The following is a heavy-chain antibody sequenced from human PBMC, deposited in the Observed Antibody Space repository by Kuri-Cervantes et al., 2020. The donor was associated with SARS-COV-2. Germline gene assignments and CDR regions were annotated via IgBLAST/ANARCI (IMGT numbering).Heavy chain of an antibody. V-gene: IGHV4-61*02. CDR1: GGSISSGSYY. Sequence: LRLSCTASGGSISSGSYYWSWIRQPAGKGLEWIGRIYTSGSTNYNPSLKSRVTISVDTSKNQFSLKLSSVTAADTAVYYCARDLRSGSFDYWGQGTLVTVSS. J-gene: IGHJ4*02. CDR3: ARDLRSGSFDY. CDR2: IYTSGST. D-gene: IGHD3-10*01.